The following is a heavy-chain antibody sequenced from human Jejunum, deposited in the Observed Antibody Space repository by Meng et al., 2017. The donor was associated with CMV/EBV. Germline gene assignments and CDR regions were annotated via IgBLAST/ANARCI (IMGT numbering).Heavy chain of an antibody. J-gene: IGHJ4*02. D-gene: IGHD1/OR15-1a*01. CDR2: ISPAYSDT. Sequence: WLRCVPPMPGTCLECMRLISPAYSDTRYSPSFQVQVTISAATSTNTASLQWSSLTPSDTAMYYCARHLSMCPYDDISYGMEHWGQGTLVTVSS. CDR3: ARHLSMCPYDDISYGMEH. V-gene: IGHV5-51*01. CDR1: W.